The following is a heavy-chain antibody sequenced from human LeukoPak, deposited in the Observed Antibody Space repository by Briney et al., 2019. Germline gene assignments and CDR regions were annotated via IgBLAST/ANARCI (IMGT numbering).Heavy chain of an antibody. Sequence: SETLSLTCTVSGGSISSSSYYWGWIRQPPGKGLEWIGSIYYSGSTYYNPSLKSRVTISVDTSKNQFSLKLSSVTAADTAVYYCARDRRYSSSWYYWFDPWGQGTLVTVSS. D-gene: IGHD6-13*01. CDR1: GGSISSSSYY. V-gene: IGHV4-39*07. CDR2: IYYSGST. J-gene: IGHJ5*02. CDR3: ARDRRYSSSWYYWFDP.